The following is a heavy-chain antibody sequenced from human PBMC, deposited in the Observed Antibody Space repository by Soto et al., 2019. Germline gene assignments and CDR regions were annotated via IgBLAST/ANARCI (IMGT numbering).Heavy chain of an antibody. CDR1: GGSFSGYY. V-gene: IGHV4-34*01. Sequence: PSETLSLTCAVYGGSFSGYYGSWIRQPPGKGLEWIGEINHSGSTNYNPSLKSRVTISVDTSKNQFSLKLSSVTAADTAVYYCARGQGTYYYGSGSYSAWFDPWGQGTLVTVSS. CDR3: ARGQGTYYYGSGSYSAWFDP. J-gene: IGHJ5*02. CDR2: INHSGST. D-gene: IGHD3-10*01.